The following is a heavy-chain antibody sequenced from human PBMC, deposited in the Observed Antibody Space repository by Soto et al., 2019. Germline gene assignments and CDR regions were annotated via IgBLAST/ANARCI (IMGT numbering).Heavy chain of an antibody. D-gene: IGHD2-15*01. V-gene: IGHV1-3*01. CDR2: INVDYGNT. CDR3: ARNRGTYSLDS. Sequence: QVHLVQSGAEVKKPGASVNISCKASGYRFNSYLMFWVRQAPGQRPEWMGWINVDYGNTKYSQNLQGRVTISSDASATTVYMALSGLTPEDTAVYYCARNRGTYSLDSWGQGTLVTVSS. J-gene: IGHJ4*02. CDR1: GYRFNSYL.